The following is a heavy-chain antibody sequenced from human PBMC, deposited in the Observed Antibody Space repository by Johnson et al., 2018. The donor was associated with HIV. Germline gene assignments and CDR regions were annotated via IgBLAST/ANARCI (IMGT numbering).Heavy chain of an antibody. D-gene: IGHD2-21*02. CDR3: ARGHSDLVTASDI. J-gene: IGHJ3*02. CDR1: GFAFRTYW. CDR2: IYNDGSRT. Sequence: VQLVESGGGLVQPGGSLRLSCAASGFAFRTYWMVWVRQVPGKRPVWVARIYNDGSRTTYADSVRGRFTISRDNSKNTLYLQMNSLRADDTAVYHCARGHSDLVTASDIWGHGTMVTVSS. V-gene: IGHV3-74*03.